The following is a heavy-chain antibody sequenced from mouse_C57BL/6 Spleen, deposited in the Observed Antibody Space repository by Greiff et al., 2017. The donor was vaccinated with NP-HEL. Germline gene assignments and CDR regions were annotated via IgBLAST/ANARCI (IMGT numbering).Heavy chain of an antibody. Sequence: QVQLKQPGAELVKPGASVKVSCKASGYTFTSYWMHWVKQRPGQGLEWIGRIHPSDSDTNYNQKFKGKATLTVDKSSSTAYMQLSSLTSEDSAVYYCAIGYYDYGGEFAYWGQGTLVTVSA. D-gene: IGHD2-4*01. CDR3: AIGYYDYGGEFAY. J-gene: IGHJ3*01. V-gene: IGHV1-74*01. CDR1: GYTFTSYW. CDR2: IHPSDSDT.